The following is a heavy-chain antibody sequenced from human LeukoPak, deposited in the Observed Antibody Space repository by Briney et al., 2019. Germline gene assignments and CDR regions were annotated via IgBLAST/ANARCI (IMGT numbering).Heavy chain of an antibody. CDR2: INPKNGGT. CDR1: RNIYTGYF. Sequence: ASVKVSCKASRNIYTGYFIHWVRQAPGQGLEWMGWINPKNGGTNPAEKFQGRVTMSRDTSLSTAFMELTGLTSDDTAVYFCAREPPYTGHCDITTCDVSRFDLWGQGTLVTVSS. V-gene: IGHV1-2*02. J-gene: IGHJ4*02. D-gene: IGHD2-2*01. CDR3: AREPPYTGHCDITTCDVSRFDL.